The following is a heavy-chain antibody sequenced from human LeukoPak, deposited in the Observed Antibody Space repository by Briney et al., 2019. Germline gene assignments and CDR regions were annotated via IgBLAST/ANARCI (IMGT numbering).Heavy chain of an antibody. Sequence: PSETLSLTCSVSGGSMSKNYWGWIRQPPGKGLEWIGYISYTGSTSYTPSLKSRVSIFLETPRNQFSLEVSSVIAADTAVYYCARLQSANHDNGYYTGGFYYMDVWGKGTTVTVS. J-gene: IGHJ6*03. V-gene: IGHV4-59*08. CDR3: ARLQSANHDNGYYTGGFYYMDV. CDR2: ISYTGST. CDR1: GGSMSKNY. D-gene: IGHD4-17*01.